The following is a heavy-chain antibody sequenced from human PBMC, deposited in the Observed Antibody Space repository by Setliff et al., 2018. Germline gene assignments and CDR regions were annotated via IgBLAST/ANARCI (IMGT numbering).Heavy chain of an antibody. CDR2: INTNTGNP. Sequence: ASVKVSCKASGYTFTSYAMNWVRQAPGQGLEWMGWINTNTGNPTYAQGFTGRFVFSLDTSVSTAYLQISSLKAEDTAVYYCARDGWFGELGPAGPYRLSRPYGMDVWGQGTTVTVSS. CDR3: ARDGWFGELGPAGPYRLSRPYGMDV. CDR1: GYTFTSYA. D-gene: IGHD3-10*01. V-gene: IGHV7-4-1*02. J-gene: IGHJ6*02.